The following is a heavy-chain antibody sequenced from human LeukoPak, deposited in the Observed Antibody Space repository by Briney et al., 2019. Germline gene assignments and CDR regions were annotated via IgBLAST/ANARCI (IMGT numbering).Heavy chain of an antibody. CDR3: ARGEMATIMGVLYYPLDY. Sequence: GGSLRLSCAVSGFTFSSYSMNWVRQAPGKGLEWVSSISSSSSYIYYADLVKGRFTISRDNAKNSLYLQMNSLRAEDTAVYYCARGEMATIMGVLYYPLDYWGQGTLVTVSS. CDR1: GFTFSSYS. J-gene: IGHJ4*02. CDR2: ISSSSSYI. V-gene: IGHV3-21*01. D-gene: IGHD5-24*01.